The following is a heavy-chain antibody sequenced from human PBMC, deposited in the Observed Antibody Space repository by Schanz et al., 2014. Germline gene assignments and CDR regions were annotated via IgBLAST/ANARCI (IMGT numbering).Heavy chain of an antibody. CDR1: GYTFTNYG. J-gene: IGHJ4*02. Sequence: QVQLVQSGAEVKKPGASVKVSCKASGYTFTNYGVSWVRQAPGQGLECMGWISAYNGNTNYAQNLQGRVTMTTDTSTSTAYMELRSLRSDDTAVYYCARRGWTTVTRAYYYDNSAYYDYWGQGTLVTVSS. CDR2: ISAYNGNT. D-gene: IGHD3-22*01. V-gene: IGHV1-18*04. CDR3: ARRGWTTVTRAYYYDNSAYYDY.